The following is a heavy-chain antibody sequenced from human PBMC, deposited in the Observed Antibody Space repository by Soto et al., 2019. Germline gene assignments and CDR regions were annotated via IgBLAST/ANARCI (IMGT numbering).Heavy chain of an antibody. CDR1: GFTVSSKY. J-gene: IGHJ6*04. D-gene: IGHD2-15*01. V-gene: IGHV3-66*01. Sequence: EVQLVESGGGLVQPGGSLRLSCAASGFTVSSKYMTWVRQAPGKGLEWVSLIQSGGTTYYADSVKGRFTISRDTSENTLHLQMDSLRVEDTAVYYCARDAVLCDGGRYYGIPLDVWGEGTTVTVSS. CDR2: IQSGGTT. CDR3: ARDAVLCDGGRYYGIPLDV.